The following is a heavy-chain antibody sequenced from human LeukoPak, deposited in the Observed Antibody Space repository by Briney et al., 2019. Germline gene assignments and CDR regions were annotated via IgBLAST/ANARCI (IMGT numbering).Heavy chain of an antibody. Sequence: QTGGSLRLSCAVYGFIFSTYAMHWGCQGPGKGLELVAILSSDGSTKYYADSVRGRFTISRDNSRETVYLQMNSLRPEDTAVYYCARAGDSSGSPNYYYYGKDVWGQGTTVTVSS. J-gene: IGHJ6*02. CDR3: ARAGDSSGSPNYYYYGKDV. CDR1: GFIFSTYA. D-gene: IGHD6-19*01. CDR2: LSSDGSTK. V-gene: IGHV3-30-3*01.